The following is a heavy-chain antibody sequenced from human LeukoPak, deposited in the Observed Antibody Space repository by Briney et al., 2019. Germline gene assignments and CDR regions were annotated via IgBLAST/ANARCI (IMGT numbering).Heavy chain of an antibody. Sequence: SGTLSLTCAVSGGSISSSSYYWGWIRQPPGKGLEWIGSVYYTGASYYNPSLKSRVTISIDTSKNHFSLNLTSVTAADTAVYYCARGAPPQNWGQGALVTVSS. CDR3: ARGAPPQN. V-gene: IGHV4-39*07. CDR2: VYYTGAS. J-gene: IGHJ4*02. CDR1: GGSISSSSYY.